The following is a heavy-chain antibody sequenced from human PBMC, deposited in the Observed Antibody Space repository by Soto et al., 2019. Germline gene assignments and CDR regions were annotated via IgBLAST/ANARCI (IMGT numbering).Heavy chain of an antibody. J-gene: IGHJ4*02. Sequence: QVQLVESGGGVVQPGSSLRLSCAASGFTFSGYGMHWVRQAPGKGLEWVAIIRYDGRYEDYADSVKGRFTISRDNSKNTMYLQMTSLSAEDTAVYYCARDGGGATKFRGYFDDWGQGTLVTVSS. CDR2: IRYDGRYE. CDR1: GFTFSGYG. CDR3: ARDGGGATKFRGYFDD. D-gene: IGHD1-26*01. V-gene: IGHV3-33*01.